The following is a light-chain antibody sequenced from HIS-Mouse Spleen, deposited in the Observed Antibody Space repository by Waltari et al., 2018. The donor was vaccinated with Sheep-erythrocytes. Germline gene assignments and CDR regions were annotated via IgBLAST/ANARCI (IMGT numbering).Light chain of an antibody. Sequence: QSALTQPRSVSGSPGQSVTISCTGTSSDVGGYNYVSWYQQHPGKAPKLMIYDVSKRPSGVPDRVSGSKSGNPASLTISGLQAEDEADYYCCSYAGSYTCWVFGGGTKLTVL. V-gene: IGLV2-11*01. CDR2: DVS. CDR3: CSYAGSYTCWV. CDR1: SSDVGGYNY. J-gene: IGLJ3*02.